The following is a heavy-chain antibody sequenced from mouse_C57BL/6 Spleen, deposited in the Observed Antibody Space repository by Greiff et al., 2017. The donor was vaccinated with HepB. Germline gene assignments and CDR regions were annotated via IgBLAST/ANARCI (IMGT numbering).Heavy chain of an antibody. J-gene: IGHJ2*01. CDR1: GYTFTDYN. CDR3: ARTRAITTVVVDY. Sequence: VQLQQSGPELVKPGASVKMSCKASGYTFTDYNMHWVKQSHGKSLEWIGYINPNNGGTSYNQKFKGKATLTVNKSSSTAYMELRSLTSEDSAVYYCARTRAITTVVVDYWGQGTTLTVSS. CDR2: INPNNGGT. V-gene: IGHV1-22*01. D-gene: IGHD1-1*01.